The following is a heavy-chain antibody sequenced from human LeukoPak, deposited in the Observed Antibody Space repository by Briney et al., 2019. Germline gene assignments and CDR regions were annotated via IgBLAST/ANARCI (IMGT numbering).Heavy chain of an antibody. J-gene: IGHJ4*02. CDR3: TAQYYGAFNH. Sequence: PGGSLRLSCAASGFTFSDVWMSWVRQAPGKGLEWVGRITSKTAGGTTEYAAPVKGRFTTSRDDSKSTLLLQMNSLKTEDTAVYYCTAQYYGAFNHWGQGTQVTVSS. CDR1: GFTFSDVW. CDR2: ITSKTAGGTT. V-gene: IGHV3-15*01. D-gene: IGHD3-3*01.